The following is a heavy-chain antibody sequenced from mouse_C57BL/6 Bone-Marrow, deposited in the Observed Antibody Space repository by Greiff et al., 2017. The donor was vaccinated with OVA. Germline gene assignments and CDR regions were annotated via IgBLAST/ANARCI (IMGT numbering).Heavy chain of an antibody. J-gene: IGHJ3*01. CDR3: ARAQGAYYSNFGAY. CDR2: ISDGGSYT. V-gene: IGHV5-4*01. CDR1: GFTFSSYA. D-gene: IGHD2-5*01. Sequence: EVQLQESGGGLVKPGGSLKLSCAASGFTFSSYAMSWVRQTPEKRLEWVATISDGGSYTYYPDNVKGRFTISRDNAKNNLYLQMSHLKSEDTAMYYCARAQGAYYSNFGAYWGQGTLVTVSA.